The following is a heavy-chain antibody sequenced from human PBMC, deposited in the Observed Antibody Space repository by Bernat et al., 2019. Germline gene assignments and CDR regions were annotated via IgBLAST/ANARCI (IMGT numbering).Heavy chain of an antibody. J-gene: IGHJ4*02. CDR3: TRDPGAATFDS. CDR2: ITTHNGNT. Sequence: QVQLVQSGAEVKKPGASVTVSCKASGYTFTSYTITWVRQAPGQGPEWMGGITTHNGNTNYARSLQGRVTLTTDTSTATAYMELRSLGFDDTAIYYCTRDPGAATFDSWGQGTLVIVSS. D-gene: IGHD4-17*01. V-gene: IGHV1-18*04. CDR1: GYTFTSYT.